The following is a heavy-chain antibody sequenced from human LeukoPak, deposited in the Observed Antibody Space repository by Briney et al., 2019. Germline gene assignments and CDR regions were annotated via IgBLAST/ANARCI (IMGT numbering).Heavy chain of an antibody. V-gene: IGHV4-59*12. D-gene: IGHD6-6*01. CDR3: ARDPNSSSSDYFDY. CDR2: VYKGGLF. CDR1: GDSTTSYY. J-gene: IGHJ4*02. Sequence: SETLSLTCSVSGDSTTSYYWGWIRQSPGKGPKWLGYVYKGGLFDYNPSLKSRVTMSVDTSKNQFSLKLSSVTAADTAVYYCARDPNSSSSDYFDYWGQGTLVTVSS.